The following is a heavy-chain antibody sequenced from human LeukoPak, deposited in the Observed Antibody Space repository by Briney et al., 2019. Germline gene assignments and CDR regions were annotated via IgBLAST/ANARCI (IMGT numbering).Heavy chain of an antibody. Sequence: SETLSLTCTVSGGSITSYYWSWIRQPPGKGLEWIGYIYYSGSTNYNPSLKSRVTISVDTSKNQFSLKLSSVTAADTAVYYCARATYSSGWGTSDYWGQGTLVTVSS. CDR1: GGSITSYY. J-gene: IGHJ4*02. CDR2: IYYSGST. V-gene: IGHV4-59*01. CDR3: ARATYSSGWGTSDY. D-gene: IGHD6-19*01.